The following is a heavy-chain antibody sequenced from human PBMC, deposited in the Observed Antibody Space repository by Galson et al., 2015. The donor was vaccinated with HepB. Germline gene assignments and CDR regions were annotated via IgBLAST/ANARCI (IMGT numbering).Heavy chain of an antibody. CDR3: AKGDVVVPAANYYYYGMDV. Sequence: SLRLSCAASGFTFSSYAMSWVRQAPGKGLEWVSAISGSGGSTYYADSVKGRFTISRDNSKNTLYLQINSLRAEDTAVYYCAKGDVVVPAANYYYYGMDVWGQGTTVTVSS. V-gene: IGHV3-23*01. CDR2: ISGSGGST. CDR1: GFTFSSYA. D-gene: IGHD2-2*01. J-gene: IGHJ6*02.